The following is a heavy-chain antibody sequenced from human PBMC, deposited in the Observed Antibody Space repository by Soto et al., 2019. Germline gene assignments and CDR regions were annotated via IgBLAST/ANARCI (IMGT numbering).Heavy chain of an antibody. V-gene: IGHV3-48*02. Sequence: GGSLRLSCAASGFTFSSYSMNWVRQAPGKGLEWVSYISSSSSTIYYADSVKGRFTISRDNAKNSLYLQMNSLRDEDTAVYYCARGVRAARRSVWSAGAFDIWGQGTMVTVSS. D-gene: IGHD6-6*01. CDR3: ARGVRAARRSVWSAGAFDI. CDR2: ISSSSSTI. J-gene: IGHJ3*02. CDR1: GFTFSSYS.